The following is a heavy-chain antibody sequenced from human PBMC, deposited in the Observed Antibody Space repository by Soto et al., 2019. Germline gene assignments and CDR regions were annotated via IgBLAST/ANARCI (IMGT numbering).Heavy chain of an antibody. V-gene: IGHV1-18*04. CDR2: ISAYNGNT. J-gene: IGHJ4*02. CDR1: GYTFTSYG. Sequence: QVQLVQSGAEVKKPGASVKVSCKASGYTFTSYGMTWARQAPGQGLEWMGWISAYNGNTNYAQKLRGRVTVTTDTATSTAYMELRSLTSDDTAVYYCARGYSSTPYYFDYWGKGTLVTVSS. CDR3: ARGYSSTPYYFDY. D-gene: IGHD6-13*01.